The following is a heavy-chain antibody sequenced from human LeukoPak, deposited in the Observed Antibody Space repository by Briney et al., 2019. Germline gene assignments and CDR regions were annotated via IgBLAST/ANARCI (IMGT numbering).Heavy chain of an antibody. CDR1: GFTFSNYA. J-gene: IGHJ4*02. CDR3: ARDTHSGYSSSWYGWAFDH. CDR2: ICGSGGST. V-gene: IGHV3-23*01. D-gene: IGHD6-13*01. Sequence: GGSLRLSCAAPGFTFSNYAMTWVRQAPGKGLEWVSGICGSGGSTYYADSVKSRFTISRNNSKNTLYLQMNSLRAEDTAVYYCARDTHSGYSSSWYGWAFDHWGQGSLVTVSS.